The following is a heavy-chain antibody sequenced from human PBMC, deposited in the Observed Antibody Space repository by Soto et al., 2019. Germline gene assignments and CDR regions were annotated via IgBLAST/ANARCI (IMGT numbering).Heavy chain of an antibody. CDR3: ATDLLSPGITGTPVDY. J-gene: IGHJ4*02. Sequence: ASVKVSCKVSGYTLTELSMHWVRQAPGKGLEWMGGFDPEDGETIYAQKFQGRVTMTEDTSTDTAYMELSSLRSEDTAVYYCATDLLSPGITGTPVDYWGQGTLVTVSS. V-gene: IGHV1-24*01. CDR1: GYTLTELS. CDR2: FDPEDGET. D-gene: IGHD1-7*01.